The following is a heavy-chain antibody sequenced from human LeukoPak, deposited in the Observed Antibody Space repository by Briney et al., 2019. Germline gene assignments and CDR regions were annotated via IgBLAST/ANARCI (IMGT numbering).Heavy chain of an antibody. D-gene: IGHD4/OR15-4a*01. V-gene: IGHV4-31*03. CDR3: AGMTMVTGGFDY. J-gene: IGHJ4*02. CDR2: IYYSGST. CDR1: GGSISSGGYY. Sequence: SQTLSLTCTVSGGSISSGGYYWNWIRQHPGKGLEWIGYIYYSGSTFYNPSLMSRVTISLDTSKNQLSLKLSSVTAADTAVYYCAGMTMVTGGFDYWGQGTLVTVSS.